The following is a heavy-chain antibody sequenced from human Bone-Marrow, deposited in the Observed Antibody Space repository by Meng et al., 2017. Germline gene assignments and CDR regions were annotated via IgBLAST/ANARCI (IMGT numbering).Heavy chain of an antibody. Sequence: GESLKISCKGSGYSFTSYWIGWVRQMPGKGLEWMGIIYPGDSDTRYSPSFQGQVTISAYKSISTAYLQWSSMKDSDTAMYYCARKYSSGYPFSSYYYYYGMDVWGQGTTVTVSS. J-gene: IGHJ6*02. D-gene: IGHD6-19*01. CDR2: IYPGDSDT. V-gene: IGHV5-51*01. CDR3: ARKYSSGYPFSSYYYYYGMDV. CDR1: GYSFTSYW.